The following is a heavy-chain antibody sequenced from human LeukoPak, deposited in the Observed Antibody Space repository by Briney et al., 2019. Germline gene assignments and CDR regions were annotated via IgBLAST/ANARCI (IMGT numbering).Heavy chain of an antibody. CDR1: GLTFSSYG. J-gene: IGHJ4*02. Sequence: GGSLRLSCAASGLTFSSYGMYWVRQAPGKGLEWVAVISYDGSNKYYADSVKGRFTISRDNSKNTLYLQMNSLRAEDTAVYYCAKILPDTVTADYWGQGTLVTVSS. V-gene: IGHV3-30*18. D-gene: IGHD4-11*01. CDR2: ISYDGSNK. CDR3: AKILPDTVTADY.